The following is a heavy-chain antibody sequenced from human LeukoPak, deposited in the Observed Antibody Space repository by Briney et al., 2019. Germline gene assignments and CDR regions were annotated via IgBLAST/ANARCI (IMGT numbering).Heavy chain of an antibody. CDR1: GFTFSSYS. J-gene: IGHJ4*02. V-gene: IGHV3-21*01. CDR3: ALSGSSTGRFDY. D-gene: IGHD4-17*01. Sequence: GGSLRLSCAASGFTFSSYSMNWVRQAPGKGLEWVSSISSSSSYIYYADSVKGRFTISRDNAKNSLYLQMNSLRAEDTAVYYCALSGSSTGRFDYWGQGTLVTVSS. CDR2: ISSSSSYI.